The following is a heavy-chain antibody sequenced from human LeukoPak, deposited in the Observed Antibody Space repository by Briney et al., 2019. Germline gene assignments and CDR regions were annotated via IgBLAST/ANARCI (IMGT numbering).Heavy chain of an antibody. CDR1: GESFSGYY. CDR3: ARNLAGNWFDP. V-gene: IGHV4-34*01. J-gene: IGHJ5*02. CDR2: INHSGST. Sequence: SETLSLTCAVYGESFSGYYWSWIRQPPGRGLEWIGKINHSGSTNYNPSLKSRVTISVDTSKNQFSLKLSSVTAADTAVYYCARNLAGNWFDPWGQGTLVTVSS.